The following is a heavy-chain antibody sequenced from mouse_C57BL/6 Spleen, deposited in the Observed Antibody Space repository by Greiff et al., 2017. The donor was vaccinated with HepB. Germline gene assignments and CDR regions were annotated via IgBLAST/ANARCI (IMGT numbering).Heavy chain of an antibody. J-gene: IGHJ1*03. D-gene: IGHD1-1*01. V-gene: IGHV1-15*01. CDR3: TRGSHYYGSSYWYFDV. CDR1: GYTFTDYE. Sequence: VQLQESGAELVRPGASVTLSCKASGYTFTDYEMHWVKQTPVHGLEWIGAIDPETGGTAYNQKFKGKAILTADKSSSTAYMELRSLTSEDSAVYYCTRGSHYYGSSYWYFDVWGTGTTVTVSS. CDR2: IDPETGGT.